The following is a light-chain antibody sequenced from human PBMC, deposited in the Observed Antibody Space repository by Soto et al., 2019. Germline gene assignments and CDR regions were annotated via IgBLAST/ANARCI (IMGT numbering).Light chain of an antibody. J-gene: IGKJ4*01. CDR3: QHYYSLPLT. CDR2: WAS. V-gene: IGKV4-1*01. Sequence: DIVMTQSPDSLTVSLGERATINCKSSQSVLYSSNNKNYLAWYQQKPRQPPKLLIYWASTRESGLPDRFSGSGSGTDFTLTITSLQAEDVAVYYCQHYYSLPLTFGGGTKVAIK. CDR1: QSVLYSSNNKNY.